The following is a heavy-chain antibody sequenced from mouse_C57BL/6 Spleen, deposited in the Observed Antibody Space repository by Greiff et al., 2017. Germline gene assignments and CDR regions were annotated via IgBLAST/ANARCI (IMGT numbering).Heavy chain of an antibody. D-gene: IGHD1-1*01. CDR3: ARHDYYGSSPLFAY. CDR1: GFTFSSYG. CDR2: ISSGGSYT. V-gene: IGHV5-6*02. Sequence: DVMLVESGGDLVKPGGSLKLSCAASGFTFSSYGMSWVRQTPDKRLEWVATISSGGSYTYYPDSVKGRFTISRDNAKNTLYLQMSSLKSEDTAMYYCARHDYYGSSPLFAYWGQGTLVTVSA. J-gene: IGHJ3*01.